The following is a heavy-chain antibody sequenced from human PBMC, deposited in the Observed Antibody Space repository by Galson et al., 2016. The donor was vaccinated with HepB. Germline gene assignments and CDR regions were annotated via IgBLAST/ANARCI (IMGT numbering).Heavy chain of an antibody. CDR2: TNNANGNT. CDR3: ARDGGRGWSRLW. J-gene: IGHJ4*02. CDR1: GYTFTSYA. V-gene: IGHV1-3*04. Sequence: SVKVSCKASGYTFTSYAIHWVRQAPGQRLEWMGWTNNANGNTEYSQSFQGRVTFTRDTSASTAYMELSSLRSEGTAVYYCARDGGRGWSRLWWGQGTLVTVSS. D-gene: IGHD6-19*01.